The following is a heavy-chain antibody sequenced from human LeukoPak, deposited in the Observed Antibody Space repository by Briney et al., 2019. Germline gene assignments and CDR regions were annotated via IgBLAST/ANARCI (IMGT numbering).Heavy chain of an antibody. J-gene: IGHJ4*02. Sequence: GGSLRLSCAASGFTFSGYGMHWVRQAPGKGLEWVAVIWYDGSNKYYADSVKGRFTISRDNSKNTLYLQMNSLRAEDTAVYYCARVRRYYDSSGQFDYWGQGTLVTASS. CDR3: ARVRRYYDSSGQFDY. V-gene: IGHV3-33*01. D-gene: IGHD3-22*01. CDR1: GFTFSGYG. CDR2: IWYDGSNK.